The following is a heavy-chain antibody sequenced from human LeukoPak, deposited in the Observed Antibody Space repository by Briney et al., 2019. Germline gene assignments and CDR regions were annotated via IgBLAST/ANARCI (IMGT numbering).Heavy chain of an antibody. V-gene: IGHV3-30*02. Sequence: GGSLRLSCAASGFTFSSYGMHWVRQAPGKGLEWVAFIRYDGSNKYYADSVKGRFTISRDNSKNTLYLQMNSLRAEDTAVYYCARALPKRYCSSTSCYALDYWGQGTLVTVSS. CDR1: GFTFSSYG. J-gene: IGHJ4*02. CDR2: IRYDGSNK. D-gene: IGHD2-2*01. CDR3: ARALPKRYCSSTSCYALDY.